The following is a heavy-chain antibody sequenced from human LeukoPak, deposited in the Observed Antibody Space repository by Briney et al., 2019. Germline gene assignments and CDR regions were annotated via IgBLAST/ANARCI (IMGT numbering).Heavy chain of an antibody. J-gene: IGHJ4*02. CDR3: AKDRPYCSSTSCFYYFDY. D-gene: IGHD2-2*01. CDR1: GFTFSSYW. CDR2: IKQDGSEK. V-gene: IGHV3-7*01. Sequence: PGGSLRLSCAASGFTFSSYWMSWVRQAPGKGLEWVANIKQDGSEKYYVDSVKGRFTIPRDNAKNSLYLQMNSLRAEDTAVYYCAKDRPYCSSTSCFYYFDYWGQGTLVTVSS.